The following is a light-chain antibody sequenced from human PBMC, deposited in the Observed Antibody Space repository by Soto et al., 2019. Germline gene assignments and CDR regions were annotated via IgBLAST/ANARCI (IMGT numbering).Light chain of an antibody. J-gene: IGKJ1*01. CDR2: GAS. V-gene: IGKV3-20*01. Sequence: EIVLTRSPGTLSLSPGERATLSCRASQSVSSSYLAWYQQKPGRAPRLLIYGASSRATGIPDRFNASESGTDFTLTISRLEPEDYAVYYCHQYGSSPATFGQGTKVDIK. CDR3: HQYGSSPAT. CDR1: QSVSSSY.